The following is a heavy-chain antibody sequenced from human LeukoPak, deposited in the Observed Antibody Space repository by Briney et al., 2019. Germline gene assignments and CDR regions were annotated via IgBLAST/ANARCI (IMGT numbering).Heavy chain of an antibody. Sequence: PGGSLRLSCAASGFTFSSYAMHWVRQAPGKGLEGVAVISYDGSNKYYADSVKGRLTISRDNSKNTLYLQMYSLRAEDTAVYYCARGGVVVITPFDYWGQGTLVTVSS. CDR3: ARGGVVVITPFDY. V-gene: IGHV3-30*04. CDR1: GFTFSSYA. D-gene: IGHD3-22*01. J-gene: IGHJ4*02. CDR2: ISYDGSNK.